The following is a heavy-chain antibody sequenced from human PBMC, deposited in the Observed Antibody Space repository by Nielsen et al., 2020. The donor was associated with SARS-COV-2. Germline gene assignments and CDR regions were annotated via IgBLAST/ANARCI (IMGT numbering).Heavy chain of an antibody. CDR2: ISGDSVNI. CDR1: GYTFIRYD. CDR3: ARYSVQYQRLDY. J-gene: IGHJ4*02. V-gene: IGHV1-18*01. D-gene: IGHD5/OR15-5a*01. Sequence: ASVKVSCKASGYTFIRYDISWVRQAPGQGLEWMGWISGDSVNIKSAQKFQGRLTMITDTSTSTAFMEMRSLRSDDTAVYYCARYSVQYQRLDYWGQGTLVTVSS.